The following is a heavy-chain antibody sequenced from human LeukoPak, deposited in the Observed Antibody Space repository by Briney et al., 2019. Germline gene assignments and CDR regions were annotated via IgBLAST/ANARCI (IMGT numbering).Heavy chain of an antibody. D-gene: IGHD6-13*01. V-gene: IGHV3-48*01. Sequence: PGGSLRLSCAASGFTFSSYSMNWVRQAPGKGLEWVSYISSSSSTIYYADSVKGRFTISRDNAKNTLYLQMNSLRAEDTAVYYCARDPRSYNLHRSSLDYWGQGTLVTVSS. J-gene: IGHJ4*02. CDR3: ARDPRSYNLHRSSLDY. CDR1: GFTFSSYS. CDR2: ISSSSSTI.